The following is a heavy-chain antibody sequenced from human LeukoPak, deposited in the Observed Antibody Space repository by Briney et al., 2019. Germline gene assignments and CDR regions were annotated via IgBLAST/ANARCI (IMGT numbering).Heavy chain of an antibody. CDR3: AKAQTIMITFGGVMDY. D-gene: IGHD3-16*01. J-gene: IGHJ4*02. CDR2: IYSCGST. CDR1: GFTVSSNY. V-gene: IGHV3-66*01. Sequence: GGSLRLSCAASGFTVSSNYMSWVRQAPGKGLEWVSVIYSCGSTYYADSVKGRFTISRDNSKSTLYIQMNSLRAEDTAVYYCAKAQTIMITFGGVMDYWGQGTLVTVSS.